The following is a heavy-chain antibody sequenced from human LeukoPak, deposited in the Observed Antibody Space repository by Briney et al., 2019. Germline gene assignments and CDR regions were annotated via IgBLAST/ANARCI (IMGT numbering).Heavy chain of an antibody. D-gene: IGHD2-15*01. CDR2: LTSSSSHI. V-gene: IGHV3-21*01. CDR1: GFTFRSYS. J-gene: IGHJ4*02. Sequence: GGSLRLSCAASGFTFRSYSMNWVRQAPGKGLEWVSCLTSSSSHIYYADSVKGRFTISRDNAKNSLYLQMNSLRAEDTAVYYCARGWTESSGAIFVYWGQGALVTVSS. CDR3: ARGWTESSGAIFVY.